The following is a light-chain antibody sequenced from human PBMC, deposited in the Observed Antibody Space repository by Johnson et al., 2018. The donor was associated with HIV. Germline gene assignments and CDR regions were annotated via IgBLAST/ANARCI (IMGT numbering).Light chain of an antibody. J-gene: IGLJ1*01. CDR3: GTWDSSLSAGEV. Sequence: QSVLTQPPSVSAAPGQKVTISCSGSSSNIGNNYVSWYQQLPGTAPKLLIYENNKRPSGIPDRFSGSKSGTSATLGITGLQTGDEADYYCGTWDSSLSAGEVVGPGTKVTFL. V-gene: IGLV1-51*02. CDR1: SSNIGNNY. CDR2: ENN.